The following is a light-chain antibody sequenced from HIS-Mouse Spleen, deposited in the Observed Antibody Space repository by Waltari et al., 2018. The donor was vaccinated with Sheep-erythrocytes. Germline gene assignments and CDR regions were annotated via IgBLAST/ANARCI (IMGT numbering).Light chain of an antibody. V-gene: IGLV2-8*01. CDR1: SSDVGGYNY. CDR2: EVS. CDR3: SSYAGSNNWV. Sequence: QSALTQPPSAAGSPGQSVTISCTGTSSDVGGYNYVSWYQQHPGKAPKLIIYEVSKRPSGGPDRFSGSKSGNPASTTVSGLQAEDEADYYCSSYAGSNNWVFGGGTKLTVL. J-gene: IGLJ3*02.